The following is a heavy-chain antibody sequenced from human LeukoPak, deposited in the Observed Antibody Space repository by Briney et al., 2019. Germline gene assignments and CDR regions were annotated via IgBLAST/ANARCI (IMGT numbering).Heavy chain of an antibody. Sequence: SETLSLTCAVYGGSFSGYYWSWIRQPPGKGLEWIGEINHSGGTNYNPSLKSRVTISVDTSKNQFSLKLSSVTAADTVVYYCARGIRDGYNYQAFDYWGQGTLVTVSS. V-gene: IGHV4-34*01. CDR2: INHSGGT. CDR1: GGSFSGYY. J-gene: IGHJ4*02. D-gene: IGHD5-24*01. CDR3: ARGIRDGYNYQAFDY.